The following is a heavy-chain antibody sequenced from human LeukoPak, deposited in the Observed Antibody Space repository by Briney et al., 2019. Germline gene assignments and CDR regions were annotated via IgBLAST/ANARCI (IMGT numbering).Heavy chain of an antibody. Sequence: GGSLRLSCAASGFTFSSYAMSWVRQAPGKGLEWVSAISGSGGSTYYADSVKGRFTISRDNSKNTLYLQMNSLRVEDTAVYYCAKASSSPYAFDIWGQGTMVTVSS. CDR2: ISGSGGST. D-gene: IGHD6-13*01. CDR1: GFTFSSYA. V-gene: IGHV3-23*01. J-gene: IGHJ3*02. CDR3: AKASSSPYAFDI.